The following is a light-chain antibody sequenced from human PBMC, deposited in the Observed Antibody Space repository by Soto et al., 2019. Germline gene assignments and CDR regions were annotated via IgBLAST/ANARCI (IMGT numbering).Light chain of an antibody. CDR3: QQSYSNTQT. Sequence: EIHMSQSPSSLSASVGYRFTITCRASQSISTSLNWYQQKPGKAPKLLILVASTLPSGVPSRYSGSGSGTDFTLTISSLQPEDFETYYCQQSYSNTQTFGQGTKVDIK. J-gene: IGKJ1*01. CDR2: VAS. CDR1: QSISTS. V-gene: IGKV1-39*01.